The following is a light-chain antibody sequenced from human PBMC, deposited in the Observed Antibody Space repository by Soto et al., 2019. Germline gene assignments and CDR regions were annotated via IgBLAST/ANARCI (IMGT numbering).Light chain of an antibody. J-gene: IGLJ1*01. CDR3: TSYAGGNNV. Sequence: QSALTQPPSASGSPGQSVTISCTGTSTDVGGYDYVSWYQQHPGKVPKLMIYEVNKRPSGVPDRFSGSKSGNTASLTVSGLQPEDEADYYCTSYAGGNNVFGTATKLTVL. V-gene: IGLV2-8*01. CDR1: STDVGGYDY. CDR2: EVN.